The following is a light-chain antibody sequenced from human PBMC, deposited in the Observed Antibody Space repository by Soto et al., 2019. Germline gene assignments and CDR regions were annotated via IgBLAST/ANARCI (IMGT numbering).Light chain of an antibody. CDR3: QQYSSLWT. V-gene: IGKV3-20*01. CDR1: QSVSNNY. CDR2: GAS. Sequence: EMVLTHSPGTLSLSPGERATLSCRTSQSVSNNYLAWYQQKPGQAPRLLIYGASSRATGIPDRFSGSGSGTDFTLSISRLEPEDFAVYYCQQYSSLWTFGQGTKVDIK. J-gene: IGKJ1*01.